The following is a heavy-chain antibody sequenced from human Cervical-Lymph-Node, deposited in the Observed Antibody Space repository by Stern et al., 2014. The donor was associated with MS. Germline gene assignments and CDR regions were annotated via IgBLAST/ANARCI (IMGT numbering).Heavy chain of an antibody. CDR2: IIPIFGTA. D-gene: IGHD3-10*01. CDR3: GGGGVGEVYYYYGMDV. CDR1: GGTFSSYA. Sequence: VQLVESGAEVKKPGSSVKVSCKASGGTFSSYAISWVRQAPGQGLEWMGGIIPIFGTANYDQKFQGRVTVNADESTSTAYMELSSRSSEDPAVYSGGGGGVGEVYYYYGMDVWGQGTTVTVSS. J-gene: IGHJ6*02. V-gene: IGHV1-69*01.